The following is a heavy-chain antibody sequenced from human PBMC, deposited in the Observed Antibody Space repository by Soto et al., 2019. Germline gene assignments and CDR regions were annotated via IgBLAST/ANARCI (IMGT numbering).Heavy chain of an antibody. Sequence: ASVKVSCKASGYTFTSYAMHWVRQAPGQRLEWMGWINAGNGNTKYSQKFQGRVTITRDTSASTAYMELSSLRSEDTAVYYCARAGQYSSSWYGWFDPWGQGPLVTVSS. CDR1: GYTFTSYA. J-gene: IGHJ5*02. CDR3: ARAGQYSSSWYGWFDP. V-gene: IGHV1-3*01. D-gene: IGHD6-13*01. CDR2: INAGNGNT.